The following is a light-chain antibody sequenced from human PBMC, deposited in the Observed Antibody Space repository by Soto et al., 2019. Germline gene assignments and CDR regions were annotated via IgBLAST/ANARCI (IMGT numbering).Light chain of an antibody. CDR3: NSYVGSNNYV. Sequence: QSALTQPPSASGSPGQSVTISCTGTSGDITDNKYVSWFQQHPGKAPKLLIYEINKRPSGVPHRFSGSKSGSTASLTVSGLQADDEADYYCNSYVGSNNYVFGTGTKLTVL. J-gene: IGLJ1*01. V-gene: IGLV2-8*01. CDR2: EIN. CDR1: SGDITDNKY.